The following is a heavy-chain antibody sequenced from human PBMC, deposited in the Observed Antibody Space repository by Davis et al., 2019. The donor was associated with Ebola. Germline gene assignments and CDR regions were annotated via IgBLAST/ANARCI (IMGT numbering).Heavy chain of an antibody. J-gene: IGHJ4*02. Sequence: GSLRLSCTVSGGSVSNYYWSWIRQPPGKGLEWIGYIYYSGSTDYNPSLKSRVTISVDTSKNQFSLKLSSVTAADTAVYYCARDPIAAAGTGFDYWGQGTLVTVSS. CDR3: ARDPIAAAGTGFDY. CDR2: IYYSGST. CDR1: GGSVSNYY. D-gene: IGHD6-13*01. V-gene: IGHV4-59*02.